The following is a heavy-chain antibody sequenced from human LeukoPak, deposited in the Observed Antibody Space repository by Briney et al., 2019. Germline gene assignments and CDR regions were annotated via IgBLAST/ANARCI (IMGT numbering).Heavy chain of an antibody. Sequence: ASVKVSCKASGGTFSSYAISWVRQAPGQGLERMGWMSPNSGNTGYAQKFQGRVTMTRNTSISTAYMELSSLRSEDTAVYYCARGFDDFWSGSPFGYWGQGTLVTVSS. CDR1: GGTFSSYA. D-gene: IGHD3-3*01. CDR3: ARGFDDFWSGSPFGY. CDR2: MSPNSGNT. V-gene: IGHV1-8*02. J-gene: IGHJ4*02.